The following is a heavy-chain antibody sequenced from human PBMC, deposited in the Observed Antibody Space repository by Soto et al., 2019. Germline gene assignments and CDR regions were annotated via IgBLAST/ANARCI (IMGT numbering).Heavy chain of an antibody. Sequence: GESLKISCAASGFTFSSYAMHWVRQAPGKGLEWVAVISYDGSNKYYADSVKGRFTISRDNSKNTLYLQMNSLRAEDTAVYYCARAERWELLDYWGQGTLVTVSS. J-gene: IGHJ4*02. D-gene: IGHD1-26*01. CDR2: ISYDGSNK. V-gene: IGHV3-30-3*01. CDR1: GFTFSSYA. CDR3: ARAERWELLDY.